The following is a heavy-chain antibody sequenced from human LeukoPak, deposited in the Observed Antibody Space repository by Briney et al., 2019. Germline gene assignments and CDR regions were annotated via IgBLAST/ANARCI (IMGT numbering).Heavy chain of an antibody. D-gene: IGHD3-22*01. J-gene: IGHJ5*02. CDR2: ISSSSSYI. V-gene: IGHV3-21*01. Sequence: GGSLRLSCAASGFTFSSYSMNWVRQAPGKGLEWVSPISSSSSYIYYADSVKGRFTISRDNAKNSLYLQMNSLRAEDTAVYYCAREVGLLPYNWFDPWGQGTLVTVSS. CDR3: AREVGLLPYNWFDP. CDR1: GFTFSSYS.